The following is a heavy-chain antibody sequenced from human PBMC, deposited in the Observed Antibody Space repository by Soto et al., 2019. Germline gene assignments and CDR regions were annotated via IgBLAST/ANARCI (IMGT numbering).Heavy chain of an antibody. V-gene: IGHV1-8*01. CDR1: GYTFTSYD. CDR3: ATPRAVIGDYYYGMDV. Sequence: QVQLVQSGAEVKKPGASVKVSCKASGYTFTSYDINWVRQATGQGLEWMGWMNPNSGNTGYAQKFQGRVTMTSKTSISTAYMELSSLRSEDTAVYYCATPRAVIGDYYYGMDVWGQGTTVTVSS. J-gene: IGHJ6*02. CDR2: MNPNSGNT. D-gene: IGHD3-16*02.